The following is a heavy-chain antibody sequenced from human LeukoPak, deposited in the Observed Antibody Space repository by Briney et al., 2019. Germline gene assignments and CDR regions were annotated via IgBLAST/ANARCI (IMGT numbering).Heavy chain of an antibody. D-gene: IGHD2-2*01. Sequence: GGSLRLSCAASGFSFSDHYMSWIRQAPGKGLEWVSYMSSSDNPIYYADSVKGRFTISRDNAKNSLYLQMNNLRAEDTAVYYCAKDRVGSSPSCYDYWGQGTLVTVSS. CDR1: GFSFSDHY. V-gene: IGHV3-11*01. J-gene: IGHJ4*02. CDR3: AKDRVGSSPSCYDY. CDR2: MSSSDNPI.